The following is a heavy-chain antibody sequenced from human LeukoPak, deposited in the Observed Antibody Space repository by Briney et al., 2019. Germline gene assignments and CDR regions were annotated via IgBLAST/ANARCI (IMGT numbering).Heavy chain of an antibody. CDR3: AKGGRITMVRGVIRAPDY. Sequence: GGSLRLSCAASGFTFSSYAMSWVRQAPGKGLEWVSAISGSGGSTYYADSVKGRFTISRDNSKNTLYLQMNSLRAEDTAVYYCAKGGRITMVRGVIRAPDYWGQGTLVTVSS. CDR2: ISGSGGST. V-gene: IGHV3-23*01. D-gene: IGHD3-10*01. J-gene: IGHJ4*02. CDR1: GFTFSSYA.